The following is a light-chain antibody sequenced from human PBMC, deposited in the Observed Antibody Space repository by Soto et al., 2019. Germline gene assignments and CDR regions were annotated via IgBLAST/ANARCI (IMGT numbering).Light chain of an antibody. J-gene: IGKJ4*01. Sequence: EIVLTQSPATLSLSPGERATLSCRASQSVSSYLAWYQQKPGQAPRLLIYDASNSATGIPARFSGSGSGTDFTPTISSLEPADFAVYYCQQRSNWPPLTFGGGTKVEIK. CDR3: QQRSNWPPLT. CDR2: DAS. V-gene: IGKV3-11*01. CDR1: QSVSSY.